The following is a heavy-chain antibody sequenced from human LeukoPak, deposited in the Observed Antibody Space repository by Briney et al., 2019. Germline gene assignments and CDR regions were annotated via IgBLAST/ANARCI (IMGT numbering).Heavy chain of an antibody. V-gene: IGHV4-59*08. CDR1: GASINNNF. J-gene: IGHJ4*01. CDR3: ARHRDYYDT. CDR2: IYSSGSA. Sequence: SETLSLTCTVSGASINNNFWTWIRQPPGKGLEWIGYIYSSGSANYNPSLKSRVIISGDTSKNQISLNLTSVTAADTAVYFCARHRDYYDTWGHGTLITVSS. D-gene: IGHD3-22*01.